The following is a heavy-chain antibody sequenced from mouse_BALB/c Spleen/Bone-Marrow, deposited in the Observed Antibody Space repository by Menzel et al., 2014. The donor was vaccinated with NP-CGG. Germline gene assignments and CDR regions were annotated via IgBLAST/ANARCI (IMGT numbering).Heavy chain of an antibody. D-gene: IGHD2-10*02. J-gene: IGHJ2*01. CDR2: IYPGGGYT. V-gene: IGHV1-63*02. Sequence: QVQLKESGAELVRPGTSVKISCKASGYTFTNYWLSWVQQRPGHGLEWIGDIYPGGGYTNFNERFKGKATLTADTSSSTAYMQLSSLTSEDSAVYFCAREEYGNYDRFIDYWGQGTTLTVSS. CDR1: GYTFTNYW. CDR3: AREEYGNYDRFIDY.